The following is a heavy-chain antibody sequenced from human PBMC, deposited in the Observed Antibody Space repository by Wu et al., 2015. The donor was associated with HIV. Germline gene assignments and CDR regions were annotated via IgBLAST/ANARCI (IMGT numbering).Heavy chain of an antibody. D-gene: IGHD3-9*01. J-gene: IGHJ1*01. CDR1: GYTFSSYG. CDR3: ARDVVNGRGYFQY. CDR2: ISAYDGTT. V-gene: IGHV1-18*01. Sequence: QVQLEQSGGEVMKPGASVKVSCRTSGYTFSSYGISWMRQAPGQGLEWMGWISAYDGTTNYAQIVHGRVTVTTDTSTNTAYMELRSLSPADTAVYYCARDVVNGRGYFQYWGQGTWSPSPQ.